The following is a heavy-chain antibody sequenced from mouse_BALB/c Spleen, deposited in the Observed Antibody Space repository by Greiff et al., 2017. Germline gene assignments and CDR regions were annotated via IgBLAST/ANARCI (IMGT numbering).Heavy chain of an antibody. V-gene: IGHV5-6-5*01. CDR3: ARGRGHMITPSYWYFDV. CDR1: GFTFSSYA. CDR2: ISSGGST. J-gene: IGHJ1*01. D-gene: IGHD2-4*01. Sequence: EVKLVESGGGLVKPGGSLKLSCAASGFTFSSYAMSWVRQTPEKRLEWVASISSGGSTYYPDSVKGRFTISRDNARNILYLQMSSLRSEDTAMYYCARGRGHMITPSYWYFDVWGAGTTVTVSS.